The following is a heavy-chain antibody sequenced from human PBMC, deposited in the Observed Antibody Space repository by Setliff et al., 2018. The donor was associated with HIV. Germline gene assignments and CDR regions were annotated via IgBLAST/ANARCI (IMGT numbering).Heavy chain of an antibody. CDR3: ARHKTHDYDGNSVYFDF. CDR1: GYSIRDNFF. D-gene: IGHD4-17*01. V-gene: IGHV4-38-2*01. J-gene: IGHJ4*02. CDR2: IFYTGTT. Sequence: SETLSLTCAVSGYSIRDNFFWGWVRQPPGKGLEWIGSIFYTGTTYDNPSLKNRVTISRDTSKDRFSLNLRSVTAADTAIYYCARHKTHDYDGNSVYFDFWGQGILVTVSS.